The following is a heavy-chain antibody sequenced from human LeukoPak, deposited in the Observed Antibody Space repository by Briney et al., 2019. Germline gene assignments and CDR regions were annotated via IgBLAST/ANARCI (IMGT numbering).Heavy chain of an antibody. Sequence: GGSLRLSCAASGFTLSSYGMSWVRQAPAKGLEWVSTVSARGDSKYYVDAVKGRFTISRDNSKNTLYLQMDSLRDEDTAVYFCAKRDCSDNNCYFVNWGQGTLVTVSS. D-gene: IGHD1-20*01. CDR3: AKRDCSDNNCYFVN. J-gene: IGHJ4*02. CDR2: VSARGDSK. V-gene: IGHV3-23*01. CDR1: GFTLSSYG.